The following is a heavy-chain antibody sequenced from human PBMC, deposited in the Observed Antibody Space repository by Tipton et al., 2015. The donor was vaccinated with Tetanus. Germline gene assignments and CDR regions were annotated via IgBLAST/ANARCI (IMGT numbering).Heavy chain of an antibody. D-gene: IGHD1-1*01. CDR2: ISHSGRT. CDR3: ARGEFVHSYYYQGMDV. CDR1: GGSMSTYY. V-gene: IGHV4-30-2*01. Sequence: TLSLTCTVSGGSMSTYYWSWIRQPPGKGLECIGYISHSGRTYYNPSLNSRVTISLDRSKNQFSLKLTSVTAADTAVYYCARGEFVHSYYYQGMDVWGQGTTVTVSS. J-gene: IGHJ6*02.